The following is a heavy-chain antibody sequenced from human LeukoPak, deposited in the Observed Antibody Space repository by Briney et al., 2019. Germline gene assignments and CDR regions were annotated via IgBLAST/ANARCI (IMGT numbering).Heavy chain of an antibody. D-gene: IGHD6-19*01. CDR3: ARGGIQVSGIDEFDY. Sequence: GGSLRLSCAASGFTFIDYDMHWVRQVIGKGLEWVSAIGIRGDTHYSGSVKGRFTISRENAESSLYLQMNSLRAEDTAVYYCARGGIQVSGIDEFDYWAREPWSPSP. V-gene: IGHV3-13*01. CDR2: IGIRGDT. CDR1: GFTFIDYD. J-gene: IGHJ4*02.